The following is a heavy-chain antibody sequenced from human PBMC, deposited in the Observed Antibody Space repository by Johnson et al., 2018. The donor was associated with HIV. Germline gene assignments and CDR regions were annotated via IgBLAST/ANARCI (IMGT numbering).Heavy chain of an antibody. J-gene: IGHJ3*02. Sequence: QEQLVESGGGVVQPGRSLRLSCAASGFTFSSYAMHWVRQAPGKGLEWVAVISYDGSNKYYADYVKGRFTIYRDNSKNTLYLQRKSLGAEDTAVYYCARGDREIWFGGVIAPGAFDIWGQGTMVTVSS. V-gene: IGHV3-30*04. CDR2: ISYDGSNK. CDR3: ARGDREIWFGGVIAPGAFDI. D-gene: IGHD3-16*02. CDR1: GFTFSSYA.